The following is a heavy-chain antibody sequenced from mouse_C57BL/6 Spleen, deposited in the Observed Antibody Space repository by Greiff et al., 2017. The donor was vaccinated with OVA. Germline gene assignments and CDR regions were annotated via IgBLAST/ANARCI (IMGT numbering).Heavy chain of an antibody. J-gene: IGHJ3*01. CDR3: ARYREGFAY. CDR1: GFTFTDYY. CDR2: IRNKANGYTT. V-gene: IGHV7-3*01. Sequence: EVMLVESGGGLVQPGGSLSLSCAASGFTFTDYYMSWVRQPPGKALEWLGFIRNKANGYTTEYSASVKGRFTISRDNSQSILYHQMNALRAEDSATYYCARYREGFAYWGQGTLVTVSA.